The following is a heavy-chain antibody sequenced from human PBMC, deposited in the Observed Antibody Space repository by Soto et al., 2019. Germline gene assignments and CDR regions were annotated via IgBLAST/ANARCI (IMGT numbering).Heavy chain of an antibody. V-gene: IGHV3-23*01. CDR3: AKRRGARGHFDY. Sequence: PVGSLRLSCAVSGFTFSSYAMGWVRQGPGKGLEWVAVVSIGGSTHYADSVRGRFTISRDNSKKTLSLQMNSLTAEDTAVYFCAKRRGARGHFDYWGQGALVTVSS. D-gene: IGHD2-15*01. J-gene: IGHJ4*02. CDR1: GFTFSSYA. CDR2: VSIGGST.